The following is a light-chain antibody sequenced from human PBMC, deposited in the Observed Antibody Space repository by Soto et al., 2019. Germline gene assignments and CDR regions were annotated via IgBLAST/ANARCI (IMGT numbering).Light chain of an antibody. J-gene: IGKJ1*01. Sequence: EIVWTQSPGTLSLSPGERDTLSCRASQSVSSSYLAWYQQKPGQAPRLLIYGASSRATGIPDRFSGSGSGTDFTLTISRLEPEDFAVYYCQQYGSSPPTFGQGT. CDR3: QQYGSSPPT. CDR2: GAS. V-gene: IGKV3-20*01. CDR1: QSVSSSY.